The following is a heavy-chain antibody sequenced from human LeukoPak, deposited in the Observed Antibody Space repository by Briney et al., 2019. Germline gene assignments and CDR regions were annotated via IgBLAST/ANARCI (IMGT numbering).Heavy chain of an antibody. D-gene: IGHD3-10*01. Sequence: SETLSLTCTVSGGSISGSYWSWIRQPPGKGLEGIGFIGNSGNTNYNASLKSRVTISADTSKNQFSLSLTSVTAADTAVYYCARYYCTGGSCYVTNWLDPWGQGTLVVVSS. V-gene: IGHV4-59*01. CDR3: ARYYCTGGSCYVTNWLDP. J-gene: IGHJ5*02. CDR1: GGSISGSY. CDR2: IGNSGNT.